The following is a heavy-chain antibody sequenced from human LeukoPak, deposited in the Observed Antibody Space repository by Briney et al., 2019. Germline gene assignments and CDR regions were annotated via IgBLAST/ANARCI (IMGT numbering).Heavy chain of an antibody. CDR2: INPNSGGT. Sequence: GASVKVSCKASGYTFTGYYMHWVRQAPGQGLEWMGWINPNSGGTNYAQKFQGRVTMTRDTSISTAYMELSRLRSDDTAVYYCARDIRVTAIPTALEYWGQGTLVTASS. D-gene: IGHD2-21*02. CDR1: GYTFTGYY. V-gene: IGHV1-2*02. CDR3: ARDIRVTAIPTALEY. J-gene: IGHJ4*02.